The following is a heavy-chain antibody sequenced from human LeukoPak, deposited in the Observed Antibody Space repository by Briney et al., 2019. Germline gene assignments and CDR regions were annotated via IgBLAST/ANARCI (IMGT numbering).Heavy chain of an antibody. CDR2: ISHSGATT. CDR1: GFTFSSYA. V-gene: IGHV3-23*01. CDR3: AREGSGSYDY. D-gene: IGHD1-26*01. J-gene: IGHJ4*02. Sequence: AGGTLRLSCVASGFTFSSYAMSWVRQAPGKGLEWVSTISHSGATTYYADSVKGRFTISRDNSKNTLYLQMNSLRAEDTAVYYCAREGSGSYDYWGQGTLVTVSS.